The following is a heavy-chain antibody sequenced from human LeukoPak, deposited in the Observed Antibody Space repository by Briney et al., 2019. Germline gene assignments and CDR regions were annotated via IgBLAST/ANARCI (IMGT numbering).Heavy chain of an antibody. J-gene: IGHJ6*02. D-gene: IGHD2-21*02. CDR1: GFTVSSNY. Sequence: VGALRLSCAASGFTVSSNYMSWVRQARGKGREGVSVIYSGGSTYYADSVKGRFTISRDNSKNTQYLQMNSLRAEDTAVYYCATVTAALYYYGMDVWGQGPTVTVSS. CDR2: IYSGGST. CDR3: ATVTAALYYYGMDV. V-gene: IGHV3-66*02.